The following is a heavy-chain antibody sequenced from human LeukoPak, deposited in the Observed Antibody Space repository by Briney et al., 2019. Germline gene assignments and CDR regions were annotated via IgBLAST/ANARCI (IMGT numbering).Heavy chain of an antibody. CDR2: ISSSGSTI. CDR3: ARVLEVGATPLGY. J-gene: IGHJ4*02. D-gene: IGHD1-26*01. V-gene: IGHV3-48*03. Sequence: GGSLRLSCAASGFTFSSYEMNWVRQAPGKGLEWVSYISSSGSTIYYADSVKGRFTISRDNAKNSLYLQMNSLRAEDTAVYYCARVLEVGATPLGYWGQGTLVTVSS. CDR1: GFTFSSYE.